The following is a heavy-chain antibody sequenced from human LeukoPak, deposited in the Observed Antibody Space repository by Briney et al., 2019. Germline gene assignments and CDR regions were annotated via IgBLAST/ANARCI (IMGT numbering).Heavy chain of an antibody. CDR1: GFTFDDYC. D-gene: IGHD3-16*02. CDR3: TKDLVWGSYRSLDY. CDR2: ISGDGGST. Sequence: GGSLRLSCAASGFTFDDYCMHWVRQTPGKDLEWISLISGDGGSTYYADSVKGRFSISRDNSKNSLYLQMNSLRSEDTALYYCTKDLVWGSYRSLDYWGQGTLVTVSS. J-gene: IGHJ4*02. V-gene: IGHV3-43*02.